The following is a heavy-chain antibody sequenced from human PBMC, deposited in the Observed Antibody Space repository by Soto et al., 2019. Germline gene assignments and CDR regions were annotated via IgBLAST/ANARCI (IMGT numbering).Heavy chain of an antibody. CDR1: GGSISSYY. CDR3: AKALFSGPREYYFRMDV. V-gene: IGHV4-59*01. CDR2: FYYTGSA. J-gene: IGHJ6*02. D-gene: IGHD3-10*01. Sequence: PSETLSLTCTVSGGSISSYYWTWIRQPPGKGLEWIASFYYTGSADYNPSLKSRITGSVASSRTQFSLRLRSVTAADSAVYYCAKALFSGPREYYFRMDVWGQGATVTVSS.